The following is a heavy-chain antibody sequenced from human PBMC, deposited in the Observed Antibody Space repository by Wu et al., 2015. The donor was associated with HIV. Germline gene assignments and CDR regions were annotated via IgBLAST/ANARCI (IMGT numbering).Heavy chain of an antibody. CDR2: INPSGSST. CDR1: GYIFTTYY. CDR3: ARDGRTWIQLCFLDY. D-gene: IGHD5-24*01. J-gene: IGHJ4*02. Sequence: QVQLVQSGAEVKKPGASVKVSCKASGYIFTTYYIHWVRQAPGQGLEWMGVINPSGSSTTYTEEFQGRVTMTKDTSTSTVYMKLSGLRSEDTATYYCARDGRTWIQLCFLDYWGQGTVV. V-gene: IGHV1-46*01.